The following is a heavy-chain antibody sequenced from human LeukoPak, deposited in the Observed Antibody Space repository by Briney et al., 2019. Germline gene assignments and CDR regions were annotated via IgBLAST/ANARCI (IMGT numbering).Heavy chain of an antibody. CDR1: GFDFSRYE. V-gene: IGHV3-48*03. CDR3: AREDCSSTSCRLDS. Sequence: GGSLRLSCAASGFDFSRYEMNWVRQAPGKGLEWVPYISTSSRTRYYADSVKGRFTISRDNAKDSLDLHMNSLRAEDTAIYYCAREDCSSTSCRLDSWGQGTLVTVSS. D-gene: IGHD2-2*01. CDR2: ISTSSRTR. J-gene: IGHJ4*02.